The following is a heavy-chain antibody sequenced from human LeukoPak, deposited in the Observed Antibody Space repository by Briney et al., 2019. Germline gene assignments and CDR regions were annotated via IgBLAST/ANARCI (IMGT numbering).Heavy chain of an antibody. CDR1: GGSISPYF. CDR3: ARGGGTGTADYYYYYYMDV. V-gene: IGHV4-59*01. CDR2: IHDGGIT. J-gene: IGHJ6*03. Sequence: SESLSLTCTVSGGSISPYFWSWLRQPPGKGLGLEWIAYIHDGGITNYSPSLRSRVTISVDTSKNQFSLKLSSVTAADTAVYYCARGGGTGTADYYYYYYMDVWGKGTTVTVSS. D-gene: IGHD1-1*01.